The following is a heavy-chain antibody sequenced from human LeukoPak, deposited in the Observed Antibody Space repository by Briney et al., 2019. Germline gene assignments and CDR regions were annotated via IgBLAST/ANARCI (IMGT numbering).Heavy chain of an antibody. Sequence: GESLKISCKDSGYIFTSYWIGWVRQAPGKGLEWVSAISGSGGSTYYADSVKGRFTISRDNSKNTLYLQMNSLRAEDTAVYYCATDKSGSYAAFDIWGQGTMVTVSS. CDR1: GYIFTSYW. D-gene: IGHD1-26*01. J-gene: IGHJ3*02. V-gene: IGHV3-23*01. CDR2: ISGSGGST. CDR3: ATDKSGSYAAFDI.